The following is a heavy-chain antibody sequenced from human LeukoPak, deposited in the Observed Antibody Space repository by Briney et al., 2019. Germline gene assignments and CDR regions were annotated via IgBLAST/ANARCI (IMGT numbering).Heavy chain of an antibody. V-gene: IGHV1-18*01. CDR1: GYTFTSYG. CDR3: ASPYSSSWYLLDY. CDR2: ISAYNGNT. J-gene: IGHJ4*02. D-gene: IGHD6-13*01. Sequence: ASVKVSCKASGYTFTSYGISWVRQAPGQGLEWMGWISAYNGNTNYAQKFQGRVTMTRDTSISTAYMELSRLRSDDTAVYYCASPYSSSWYLLDYWGQGTLVTVSS.